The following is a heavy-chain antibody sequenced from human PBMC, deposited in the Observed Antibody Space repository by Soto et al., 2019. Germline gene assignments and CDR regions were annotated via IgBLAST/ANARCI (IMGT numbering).Heavy chain of an antibody. Sequence: ASVKVSCKASGYTFTSYYMHWVRQAPGQGLEWMGIINPSGGSTSYAQKFQGRVTMTRDPSTSTVYMELSSLRSEDTAVYYCARHRGAPYCGGDCSSIPPNACEICGKGTMCTVSS. D-gene: IGHD2-21*02. CDR1: GYTFTSYY. J-gene: IGHJ3*02. V-gene: IGHV1-46*01. CDR3: ARHRGAPYCGGDCSSIPPNACEI. CDR2: INPSGGST.